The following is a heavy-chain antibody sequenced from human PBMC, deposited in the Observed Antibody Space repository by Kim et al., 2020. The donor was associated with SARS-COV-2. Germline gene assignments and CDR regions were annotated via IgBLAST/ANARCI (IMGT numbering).Heavy chain of an antibody. V-gene: IGHV3-43D*03. D-gene: IGHD3-10*01. CDR1: GFKFDDYA. CDR2: ISWDGGSI. CDR3: AKEFGARENVVRGVIRNDGADD. Sequence: GGSLRLSCAASGFKFDDYAMHWVRQVPGKGLEWLSVISWDGGSIYYAASVEGRFTIARDNIRDSLYLQMNNLRPDDTAVYYCAKEFGARENVVRGVIRNDGADDWGQGTLVTVSS. J-gene: IGHJ4*02.